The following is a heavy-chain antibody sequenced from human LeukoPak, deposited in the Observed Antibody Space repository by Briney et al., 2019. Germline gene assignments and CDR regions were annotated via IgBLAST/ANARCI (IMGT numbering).Heavy chain of an antibody. CDR1: GFTFSSYG. V-gene: IGHV3-30*02. Sequence: PGGSLRLSCAASGFTFSSYGMHWVRQAPGKGLEWVAFIRYDGSNKYYADSVKGRFTISRDNSKNTLYLQMNSLRAEDTAVYYCAKDAGAGNWNPIDYWGQGTLVTVSS. CDR3: AKDAGAGNWNPIDY. J-gene: IGHJ4*02. CDR2: IRYDGSNK. D-gene: IGHD1-1*01.